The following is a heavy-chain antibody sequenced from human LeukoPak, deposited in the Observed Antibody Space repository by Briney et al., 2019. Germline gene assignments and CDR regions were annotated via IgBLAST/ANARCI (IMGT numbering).Heavy chain of an antibody. V-gene: IGHV3-23*01. Sequence: GGSLRLSCAASGFTFSSYAMSWVRQAPGKGLEWVSAISGSGGSTYYADSVKGRFTISRDHSKNTLYLQMNSLRAEDTAVYYCAKGRILVRGVIATWGQGTLVTVSS. CDR2: ISGSGGST. CDR3: AKGRILVRGVIAT. J-gene: IGHJ5*02. CDR1: GFTFSSYA. D-gene: IGHD3-10*01.